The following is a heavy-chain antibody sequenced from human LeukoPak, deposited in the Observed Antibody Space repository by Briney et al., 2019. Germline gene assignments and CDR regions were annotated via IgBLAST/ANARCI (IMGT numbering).Heavy chain of an antibody. CDR3: AQDFKEGGDYVFSFDY. Sequence: PGRSLRLSCAASGFTFDNYSMHWVRQAPGKGLEWVSCINWNSGSICYPSPVKGRFTIARANAKNSLYLKMNSLRAEDTALYYCAQDFKEGGDYVFSFDYWGQGTLVTVSS. D-gene: IGHD4-17*01. V-gene: IGHV3-9*01. CDR1: GFTFDNYS. CDR2: INWNSGSI. J-gene: IGHJ4*02.